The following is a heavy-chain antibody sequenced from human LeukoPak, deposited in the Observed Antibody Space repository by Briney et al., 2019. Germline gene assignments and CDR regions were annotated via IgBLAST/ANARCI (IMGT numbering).Heavy chain of an antibody. CDR2: ISSSGSTI. CDR3: ARILRYFDWSPRPYYYMDV. Sequence: PGGSLRLSCAASGFTFSSYEVNWVRQAPGKGLEWVSYISSSGSTIYYADSVKGRFTISRDNAKNSLYLQMNSLRAEDTAVYYCARILRYFDWSPRPYYYMDVWGKGTTVTVSS. D-gene: IGHD3-9*01. V-gene: IGHV3-48*03. J-gene: IGHJ6*03. CDR1: GFTFSSYE.